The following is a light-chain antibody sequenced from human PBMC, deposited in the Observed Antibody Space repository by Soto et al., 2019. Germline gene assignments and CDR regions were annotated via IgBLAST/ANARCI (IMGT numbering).Light chain of an antibody. V-gene: IGKV3-20*01. Sequence: EIVLTQSPGTLSLSPGGRATLSCRASQTVSNNYLAWYQQKHGQAPRVLIYGASNRATGIPDRFSGRGFGTDFTLTINRLETEDFAVYYCQQYENSPITFGQGTRLEIK. CDR1: QTVSNNY. CDR2: GAS. J-gene: IGKJ5*01. CDR3: QQYENSPIT.